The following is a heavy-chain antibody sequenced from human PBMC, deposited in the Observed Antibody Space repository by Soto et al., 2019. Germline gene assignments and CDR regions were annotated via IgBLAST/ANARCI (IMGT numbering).Heavy chain of an antibody. V-gene: IGHV3-64D*06. J-gene: IGHJ4*02. CDR3: VKEGSLYHFDY. D-gene: IGHD3-10*01. Sequence: GGSLRLSCPASGFTFSSYAMHWVRQAPGKGLEYVSAISSNGGSTYYADSVKGRFTISRDNSKNTLYLQMSSLGAEYTAVDYCVKEGSLYHFDYWGQGTLVTVSS. CDR2: ISSNGGST. CDR1: GFTFSSYA.